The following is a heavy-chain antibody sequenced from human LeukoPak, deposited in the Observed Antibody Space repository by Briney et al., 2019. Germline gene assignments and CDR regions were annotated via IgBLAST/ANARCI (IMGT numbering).Heavy chain of an antibody. CDR3: TTALGPSGSYYYYYGMDV. J-gene: IGHJ6*02. D-gene: IGHD1-26*01. Sequence: GGSLRLSCAASGFTFSNAWMSWVRQAPGKGLEWVGRIKSKTDGGTTDYAAPVKGRFTISRDDSKNTLYLQMNSLKTEDTAVYYCTTALGPSGSYYYYYGMDVWGQGTTVTVSS. CDR1: GFTFSNAW. CDR2: IKSKTDGGTT. V-gene: IGHV3-15*01.